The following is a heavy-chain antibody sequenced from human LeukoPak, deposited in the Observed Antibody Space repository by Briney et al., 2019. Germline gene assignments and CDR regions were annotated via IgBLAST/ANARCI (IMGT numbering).Heavy chain of an antibody. CDR2: ISRSGDTI. D-gene: IGHD1-7*01. CDR3: AGYHWNSGVVY. J-gene: IGHJ4*02. V-gene: IGHV3-11*01. Sequence: GGSLRLSCAASGFTFSDYAMSWIRQAPGQGLEWVSYISRSGDTIDYADSVKGRFSISRDNTKNSLYLQMNSLRAEDTAVYYCAGYHWNSGVVYWGQGTLVTVSS. CDR1: GFTFSDYA.